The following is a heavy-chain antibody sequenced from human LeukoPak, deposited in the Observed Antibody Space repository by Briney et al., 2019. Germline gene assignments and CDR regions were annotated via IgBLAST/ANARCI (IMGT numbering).Heavy chain of an antibody. D-gene: IGHD6-19*01. Sequence: GGSLRLSCADSGFTFSKYWMTWVRQAPGKGLEWVANIKPDGGDKRYVDSVQGRFSIYRDNAKNSLYLQMNSLRAEDTAVYYCARHNGWYDYWGQGTLVTVSS. CDR2: IKPDGGDK. CDR3: ARHNGWYDY. V-gene: IGHV3-7*02. J-gene: IGHJ4*02. CDR1: GFTFSKYW.